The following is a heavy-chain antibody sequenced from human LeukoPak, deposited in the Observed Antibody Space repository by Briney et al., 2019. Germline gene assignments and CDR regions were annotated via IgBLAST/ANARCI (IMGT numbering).Heavy chain of an antibody. V-gene: IGHV3-23*01. Sequence: GGSLRLSCAASGFTFSSYAMSWVRQAPGKGLEWVSTITSSGGSTYYADSVKGRFTASRDNSKNTLFLQTNSLRAEDTAVYYCAKGSLTIWYAFDIWGQGTMVTVSS. CDR1: GFTFSSYA. CDR2: ITSSGGST. J-gene: IGHJ3*02. D-gene: IGHD2-8*02. CDR3: AKGSLTIWYAFDI.